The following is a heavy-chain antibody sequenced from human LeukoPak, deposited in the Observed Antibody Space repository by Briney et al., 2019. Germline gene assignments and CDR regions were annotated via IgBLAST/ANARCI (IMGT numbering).Heavy chain of an antibody. Sequence: GGSLRLSCAASGFTFSSYNMNWVRQAPGKGLEWVSYITGSSSTIYYADSVKGRFTISRDNAKNSLYLQMNSLRAEDTAVYYCARLPYYDSSGYPALDPWGQGTLVTVSS. D-gene: IGHD3-22*01. V-gene: IGHV3-48*04. CDR3: ARLPYYDSSGYPALDP. J-gene: IGHJ5*02. CDR2: ITGSSSTI. CDR1: GFTFSSYN.